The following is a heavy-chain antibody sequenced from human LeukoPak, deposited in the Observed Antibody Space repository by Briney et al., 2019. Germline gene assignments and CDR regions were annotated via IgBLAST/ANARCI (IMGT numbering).Heavy chain of an antibody. CDR1: GASISTGVYY. V-gene: IGHV4-61*02. J-gene: IGHJ4*02. CDR2: IQTSGST. D-gene: IGHD3-3*01. Sequence: PSETLSLTCTVSGASISTGVYYWNWIRQPAGKGLEWIGRIQTSGSTNYNPSLKSRVTISVDTSKNQFSLKLSSVTAAYTAVYYCARHGYYDFWSGYKWGQGTLVTVSS. CDR3: ARHGYYDFWSGYK.